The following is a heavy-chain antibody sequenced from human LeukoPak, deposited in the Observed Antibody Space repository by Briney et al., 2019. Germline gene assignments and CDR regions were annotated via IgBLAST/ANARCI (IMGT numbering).Heavy chain of an antibody. D-gene: IGHD3-22*01. J-gene: IGHJ3*02. CDR3: ARDNRHYDSSGYPADAFDI. CDR2: IYYRSKWYN. CDR1: GDSVSSNSAA. V-gene: IGHV6-1*01. Sequence: SQTLSLTCAISGDSVSSNSAAWNWIRQSPSRGLEWLGRIYYRSKWYNDYAVSVKSRITINPDTSKNQFSLQLNSVTPEDTAVYYCARDNRHYDSSGYPADAFDIWGQGTMVTVSS.